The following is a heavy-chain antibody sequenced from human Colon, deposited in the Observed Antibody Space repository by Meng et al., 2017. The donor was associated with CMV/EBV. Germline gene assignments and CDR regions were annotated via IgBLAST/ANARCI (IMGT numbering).Heavy chain of an antibody. V-gene: IGHV3-15*01. CDR3: ARDGRGYSANGLYYYYGLDV. Sequence: GESLKISCAASGFTFSNAWMSWVRQAPGKGLEWVGRIKRKTGGGTTDYADSVKGRFTISRDNAKNSLYLQMNSLRAEDTAVYYCARDGRGYSANGLYYYYGLDVWGRGTTVTVSS. D-gene: IGHD5-12*01. J-gene: IGHJ6*02. CDR2: IKRKTGGGTT. CDR1: GFTFSNAW.